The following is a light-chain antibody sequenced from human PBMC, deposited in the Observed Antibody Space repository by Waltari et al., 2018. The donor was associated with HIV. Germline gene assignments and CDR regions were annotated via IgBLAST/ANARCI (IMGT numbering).Light chain of an antibody. J-gene: IGLJ2*01. V-gene: IGLV2-14*03. CDR1: TSDVGHYNF. CDR3: SSYVSSNTVV. CDR2: EVT. Sequence: QSALTQPASVSGSPGQSITIPCSGTTSDVGHYNFFSWYQQHPGRAPNLMIHEVTNRASGASTRFSGSKSGKTAYLTISGLQAEDEADYYCSSYVSSNTVVFGGGTKLTVL.